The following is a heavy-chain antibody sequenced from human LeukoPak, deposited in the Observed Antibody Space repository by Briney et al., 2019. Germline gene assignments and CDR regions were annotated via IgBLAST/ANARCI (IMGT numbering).Heavy chain of an antibody. D-gene: IGHD2-2*01. Sequence: GGSLRLSCAASGFTFSSYAMSWVRQAPGKGLEWVSAISGSGGSTYYADSVKGRFTISRDNSKNTLYLQMNSLRAEDTAVYHCAKGSVVVPAAPHFFDYWGQGTLVTVSS. CDR2: ISGSGGST. CDR1: GFTFSSYA. CDR3: AKGSVVVPAAPHFFDY. J-gene: IGHJ4*02. V-gene: IGHV3-23*01.